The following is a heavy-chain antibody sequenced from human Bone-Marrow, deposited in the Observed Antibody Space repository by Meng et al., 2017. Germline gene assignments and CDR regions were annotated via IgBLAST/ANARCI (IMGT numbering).Heavy chain of an antibody. V-gene: IGHV1-69*05. CDR1: GGTFSSYD. CDR2: IIPIFGTA. CDR3: ARVGEYEFDP. J-gene: IGHJ5*02. D-gene: IGHD2-21*01. Sequence: QRVQSGAEVEKPGSSVKVSCKASGGTFSSYDISWVRQAPGQGLELMGGIIPIFGTANYAQKFQGRVTITTDESTSTAYMELSSLRSEDTAVYYCARVGEYEFDPWGQGTLVTVSS.